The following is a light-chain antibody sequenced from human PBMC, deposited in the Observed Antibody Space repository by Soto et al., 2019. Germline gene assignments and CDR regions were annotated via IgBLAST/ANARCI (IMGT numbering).Light chain of an antibody. V-gene: IGLV1-51*02. CDR3: GTLDSSLSAGV. CDR1: SSNIGSNY. Sequence: QSVLTQPPSVSAAPGQTVTISCSGSSSNIGSNYVAWYQHVPGTAPKLLIYENNIRPSAIPDRFSGSRSGTSATLGITGLQTGDEADYYCGTLDSSLSAGVFGGGTKLTVL. CDR2: ENN. J-gene: IGLJ2*01.